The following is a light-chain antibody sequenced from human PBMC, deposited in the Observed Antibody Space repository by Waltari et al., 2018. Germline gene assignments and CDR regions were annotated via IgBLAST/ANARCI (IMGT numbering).Light chain of an antibody. CDR1: QSISSW. CDR2: KSS. CDR3: QQYASAPYS. J-gene: IGKJ2*03. V-gene: IGKV1-5*01. Sequence: DIQMTQSPSSLSASVGDKVTITCQASQSISSWLAWYQQKPGKATKPLIYKSSSLVSGVPSRFSGSGSGTVFTLTISSLQPEDFATYYCQQYASAPYSFGQGTKVDIK.